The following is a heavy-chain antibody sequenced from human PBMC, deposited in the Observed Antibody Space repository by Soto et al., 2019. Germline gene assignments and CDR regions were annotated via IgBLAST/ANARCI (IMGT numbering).Heavy chain of an antibody. J-gene: IGHJ5*02. CDR1: GFSLSTSGVG. Sequence: ESGPKRVKNTQALAMTGAFAGFSLSTSGVGVGWIRQPPGKALEWLALIYWDDDKRYSPSLKSRLTITKDTSKNQVVLTMTNMDPVDTATYYCAHSLIGYYYDSSGSNWFDPWGQGTLVTVSS. CDR2: IYWDDDK. D-gene: IGHD3-22*01. V-gene: IGHV2-5*02. CDR3: AHSLIGYYYDSSGSNWFDP.